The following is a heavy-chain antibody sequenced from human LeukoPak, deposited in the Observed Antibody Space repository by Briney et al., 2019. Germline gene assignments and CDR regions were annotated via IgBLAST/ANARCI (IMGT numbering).Heavy chain of an antibody. CDR3: ARYNWNDGPSFDY. CDR2: IYYRGST. D-gene: IGHD1-20*01. CDR1: GGSFSGYY. J-gene: IGHJ4*02. Sequence: PSETLSLTCAVYGGSFSGYYWSWIRQPPGKGLEWIGYIYYRGSTNYNPSLKSRVTISVDTSKNQFSLKLSSVTAADTAVYYCARYNWNDGPSFDYWGQGTLVTVSS. V-gene: IGHV4-59*01.